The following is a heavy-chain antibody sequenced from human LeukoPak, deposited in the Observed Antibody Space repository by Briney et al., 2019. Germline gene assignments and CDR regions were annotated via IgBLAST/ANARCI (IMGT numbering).Heavy chain of an antibody. J-gene: IGHJ5*02. V-gene: IGHV3-30-3*01. CDR1: GFTFSSYA. CDR2: ISYDGSNK. CDR3: ARDFYSVTDSSYPRGYWFDP. D-gene: IGHD6-19*01. Sequence: GRSLRLSCAASGFTFSSYAMHWVRQAPGKGLEWVAVISYDGSNKYYADSVKGRFTISRDNSKNTLYLQMNSLRAEATALYYCARDFYSVTDSSYPRGYWFDPWGQGTLVTVSS.